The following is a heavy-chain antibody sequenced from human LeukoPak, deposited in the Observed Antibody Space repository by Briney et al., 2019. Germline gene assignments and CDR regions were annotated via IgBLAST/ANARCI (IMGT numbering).Heavy chain of an antibody. V-gene: IGHV4-39*01. CDR3: ASLEAMAEDAFDI. CDR2: IYYSGST. Sequence: SETLSLTCTVSGGSISSSSYYWGWIRQPPGKGLEWIGSIYYSGSTYYNPSLKSRATISVDTSKNQFSLKLSSVTAADTAVYYCASLEAMAEDAFDIWGQGTMVTVSS. J-gene: IGHJ3*02. CDR1: GGSISSSSYY. D-gene: IGHD5-24*01.